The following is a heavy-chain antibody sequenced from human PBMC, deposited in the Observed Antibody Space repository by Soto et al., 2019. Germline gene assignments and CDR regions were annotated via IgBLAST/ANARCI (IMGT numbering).Heavy chain of an antibody. CDR2: IYYSGST. Sequence: QVQLQESGPGLVKPSQTLSLTCTVSGGSISSGDYYWSWIRQPPGKGLGWIGYIYYSGSTYYNPSLKSRVTISVDTSKNQFSLKLSSVTAADTAVYYCARGGDYYDSSGQFDYWGQGTLVTVSS. D-gene: IGHD3-22*01. CDR1: GGSISSGDYY. CDR3: ARGGDYYDSSGQFDY. V-gene: IGHV4-30-4*01. J-gene: IGHJ4*02.